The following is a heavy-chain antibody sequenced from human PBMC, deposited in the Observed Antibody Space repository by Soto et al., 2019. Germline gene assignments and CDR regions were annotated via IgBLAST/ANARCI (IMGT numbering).Heavy chain of an antibody. CDR2: IKRDGSTT. CDR1: GFTFSDYW. J-gene: IGHJ6*03. V-gene: IGHV3-74*01. CDR3: ARGAINYYYEDV. Sequence: EVQLVESGGGLVQPGGSLRLSCAASGFTFSDYWMHWVRQAPGKGLEWVSRIKRDGSTTNYADSVKGRFTISRDNAKNTLYLELNSLRVKDTADYYFARGAINYYYEDVWGKGTTVTLSS.